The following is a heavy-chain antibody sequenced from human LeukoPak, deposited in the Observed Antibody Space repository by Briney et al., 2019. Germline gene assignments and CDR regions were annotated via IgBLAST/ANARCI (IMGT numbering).Heavy chain of an antibody. CDR2: ITGGRTT. Sequence: GGSLRLSCAASGFTFSTYAMSWVRQAPGEGLKWVSAITGGRTTYYADSVMGRFTISRDNSKNTLYLQMFSLRPEDTAVYFCAKDLILWGQGTVVTVSS. CDR3: AKDLIL. V-gene: IGHV3-23*01. J-gene: IGHJ3*01. CDR1: GFTFSTYA.